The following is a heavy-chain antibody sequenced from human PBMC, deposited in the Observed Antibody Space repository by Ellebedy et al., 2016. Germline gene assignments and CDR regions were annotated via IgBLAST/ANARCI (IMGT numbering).Heavy chain of an antibody. CDR1: GFTFSSYS. J-gene: IGHJ4*02. CDR2: ISSSSSYI. D-gene: IGHD4-17*01. CDR3: ARDGNYGGFDY. V-gene: IGHV3-21*01. Sequence: GGSLRLSXAASGFTFSSYSMNWVRQAPGKGLEWVSSISSSSSYIYYADSVKGRFAISRDNAKNSLYLQMNSLRAEDTAVYYCARDGNYGGFDYWGQGTLVTVSS.